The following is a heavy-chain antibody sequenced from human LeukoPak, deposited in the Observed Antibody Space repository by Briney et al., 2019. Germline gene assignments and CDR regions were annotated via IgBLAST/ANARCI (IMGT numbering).Heavy chain of an antibody. CDR2: INHSGSA. V-gene: IGHV4-34*01. J-gene: IGHJ6*03. CDR3: ARVRSFLVTTKYYYYMDV. D-gene: IGHD4-17*01. Sequence: SETLSLTCAVYGGSFSGYYWSWIRQPPGKGVEWIGEINHSGSANYNPSLKSRVTISVDTSKNQFSLKLSSVTAADTAVYYCARVRSFLVTTKYYYYMDVWGKGTTVTVSS. CDR1: GGSFSGYY.